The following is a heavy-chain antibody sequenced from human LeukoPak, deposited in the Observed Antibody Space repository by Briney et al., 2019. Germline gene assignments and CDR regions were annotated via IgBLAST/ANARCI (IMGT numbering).Heavy chain of an antibody. V-gene: IGHV4-61*08. CDR3: ARTPYYYDSSAGRGAFDI. J-gene: IGHJ3*02. CDR2: IYYSGST. Sequence: TSETLSLTCTVSGGSISSGGYYWSWIRQPPGKGLEWIGYIYYSGSTNYNPSLKSRVTISVDTSKNQFSLKLSSVTAADTAVYYCARTPYYYDSSAGRGAFDIWGQGTMVTVSS. CDR1: GGSISSGGYY. D-gene: IGHD3-22*01.